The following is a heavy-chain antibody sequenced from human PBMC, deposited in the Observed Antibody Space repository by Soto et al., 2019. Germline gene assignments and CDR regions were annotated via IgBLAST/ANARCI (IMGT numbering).Heavy chain of an antibody. D-gene: IGHD1-1*01. CDR3: ARVSPALAGTSPLRYGMDG. CDR2: MNPKNGNT. J-gene: IGHJ6*02. CDR1: GYPCTTYD. Sequence: QVQLVQSGAEVKKPGASVKVSCKASGYPCTTYDINWVRQAPGQGLEWKGWMNPKNGNTGYAQKFQGRVTMTRDTSINTTYMELSNLRSTDPATYDCARVSPALAGTSPLRYGMDGWGQGTTVTVSS. V-gene: IGHV1-8*01.